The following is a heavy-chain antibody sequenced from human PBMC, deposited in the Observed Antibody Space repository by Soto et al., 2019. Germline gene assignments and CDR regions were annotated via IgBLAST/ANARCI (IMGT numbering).Heavy chain of an antibody. Sequence: EVQLVESGGGLVKPGGSLRLSCAASGFTFSSYSMNWVRQAPGKGLEWVSSISSSSSYIYYADSVKGRFTISRDNAKNSLYLQMNSLRAEDTAVYYCARDQAPQGPFYLTTDIDYWGQGTLVTVSS. J-gene: IGHJ4*02. D-gene: IGHD4-17*01. V-gene: IGHV3-21*01. CDR3: ARDQAPQGPFYLTTDIDY. CDR1: GFTFSSYS. CDR2: ISSSSSYI.